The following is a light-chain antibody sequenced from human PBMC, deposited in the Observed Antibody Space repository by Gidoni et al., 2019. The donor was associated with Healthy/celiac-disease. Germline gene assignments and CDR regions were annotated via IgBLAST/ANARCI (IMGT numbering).Light chain of an antibody. V-gene: IGKV3-15*01. CDR1: PSVSSN. Sequence: DIVMTKSPATLSVSPGERATLSSRASPSVSSNLAWSQQKPGLAPRPLIYDASPRAPGLPARFSGSGAGTKFTLTIISLQSEDVAVYYCQQYNNWPSWTFGQGTKVEIK. CDR3: QQYNNWPSWT. J-gene: IGKJ1*01. CDR2: DAS.